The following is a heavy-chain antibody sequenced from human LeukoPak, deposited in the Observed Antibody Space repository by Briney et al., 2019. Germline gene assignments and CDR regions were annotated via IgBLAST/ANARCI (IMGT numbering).Heavy chain of an antibody. Sequence: PSETLSLTCTVSGGSISSSGYYWGWIRQPPGKGLEWIGTIYYSGSTYYNPSLKSPVTISVDTSKNQFSLKLSSVTAADTAVYYCARFRTLTTHFDYWGQGTLVTVSS. V-gene: IGHV4-39*01. CDR3: ARFRTLTTHFDY. D-gene: IGHD4-11*01. J-gene: IGHJ4*02. CDR1: GGSISSSGYY. CDR2: IYYSGST.